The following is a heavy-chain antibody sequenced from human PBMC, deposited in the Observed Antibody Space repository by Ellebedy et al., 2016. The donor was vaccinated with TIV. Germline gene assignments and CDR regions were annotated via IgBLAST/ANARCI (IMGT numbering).Heavy chain of an antibody. V-gene: IGHV3-7*05. Sequence: GESLKISXEASGFTFGSYWMSWVRQAPGKGLEWVANIKKEGGNEIYYVDSVKGRFTISRDNAKNSVFLDMKSLRRDDTATYYCAKDSILGSCSSTTCSDFYYYYMDVWGRGTQVNVSS. D-gene: IGHD2-2*01. J-gene: IGHJ6*03. CDR2: IKKEGGNEI. CDR1: GFTFGSYW. CDR3: AKDSILGSCSSTTCSDFYYYYMDV.